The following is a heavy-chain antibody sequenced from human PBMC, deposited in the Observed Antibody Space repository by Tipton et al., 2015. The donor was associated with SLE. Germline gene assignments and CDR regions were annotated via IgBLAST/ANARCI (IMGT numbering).Heavy chain of an antibody. V-gene: IGHV4-39*01. Sequence: LRLSCTVSGGSISSSSYYWGWIRQPPGKGLEWIGSIYYSGSTYYNPSLKSRVTISVDTSKNQFSLKLSSVTAADTAVYYCASSLGLPQGYFDYWGQGTLVTVSS. CDR2: IYYSGST. J-gene: IGHJ4*02. CDR1: GGSISSSSYY. D-gene: IGHD5-18*01. CDR3: ASSLGLPQGYFDY.